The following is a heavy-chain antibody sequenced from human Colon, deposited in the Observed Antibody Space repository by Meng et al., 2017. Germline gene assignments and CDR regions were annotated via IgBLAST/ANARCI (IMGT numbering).Heavy chain of an antibody. V-gene: IGHV4-34*02. J-gene: IGHJ5*02. CDR1: GGSFGGFY. CDR2: IDHFGIS. D-gene: IGHD4-17*01. CDR3: ATGLRHGDWFDP. Sequence: VRVQQGGAGLLKPSETLSLTCAVSGGSFGGFYWSWIRQPPGKGLEWIGEIDHFGISNYNSSLKGRLTMSVDTSKKQISLTLTSVTAADTAVYYCATGLRHGDWFDPWGPGTLVTVSS.